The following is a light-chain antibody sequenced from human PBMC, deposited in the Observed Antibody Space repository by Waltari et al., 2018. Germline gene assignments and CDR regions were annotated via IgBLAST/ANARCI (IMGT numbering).Light chain of an antibody. CDR3: CSYAGSNTLM. J-gene: IGLJ3*02. Sequence: QSALTQPASVSGSPGQSITISCTGASSDFGNYNHVSWYQHHPDRAPRLIIYEGTKRPSGISNRSSASKSGYTASLTISGLQTEDEGDCYCCSYAGSNTLMFGGGTKLTVL. CDR1: SSDFGNYNH. V-gene: IGLV2-23*01. CDR2: EGT.